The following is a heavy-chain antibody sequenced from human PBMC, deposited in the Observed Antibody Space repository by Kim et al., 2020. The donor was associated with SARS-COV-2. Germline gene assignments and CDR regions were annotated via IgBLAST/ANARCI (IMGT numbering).Heavy chain of an antibody. J-gene: IGHJ5*02. V-gene: IGHV1-8*01. CDR3: AHLGGSSWYWFDP. Sequence: YAQKFQGRVTMTRNTSISTAYMELSSLRSEDTAVYYCAHLGGSSWYWFDPWGQGTLVTVSS. D-gene: IGHD6-13*01.